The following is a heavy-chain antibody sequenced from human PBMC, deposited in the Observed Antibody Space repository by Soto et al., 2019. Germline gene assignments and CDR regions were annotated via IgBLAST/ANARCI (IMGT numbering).Heavy chain of an antibody. CDR1: GGSFSGYY. Sequence: PSETLSLTCAVYGGSFSGYYWSWIRQPPGKGLEWIGEINHSGSTNYNPSLKSRVTISVDTSKNQFSLKLSSVTAADTAVYYCASSVSYYYGSGSPKWGQGTLVTVSS. J-gene: IGHJ4*02. D-gene: IGHD3-10*01. V-gene: IGHV4-34*01. CDR2: INHSGST. CDR3: ASSVSYYYGSGSPK.